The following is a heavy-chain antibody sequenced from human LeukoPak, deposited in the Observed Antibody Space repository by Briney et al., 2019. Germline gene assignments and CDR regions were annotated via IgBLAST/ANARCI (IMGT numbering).Heavy chain of an antibody. Sequence: PGGSLRLSCAASGFTFSSYNMNWVRQTPGQVLEWVSSITSGSSHIYYADSVKGRFTISRDNAKSSLYLQMNSLRAEDTAVYYCARAKRNGFDIWGQGTMVTVSS. CDR3: ARAKRNGFDI. J-gene: IGHJ3*02. V-gene: IGHV3-21*01. CDR2: ITSGSSHI. CDR1: GFTFSSYN.